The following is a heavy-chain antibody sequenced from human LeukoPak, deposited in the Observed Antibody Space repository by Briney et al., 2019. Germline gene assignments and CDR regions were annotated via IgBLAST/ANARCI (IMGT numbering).Heavy chain of an antibody. V-gene: IGHV3-64*04. CDR2: ITSNGGST. CDR3: ARDGAVLTGYYDY. D-gene: IGHD3-9*01. CDR1: GFTFSSYA. Sequence: GGSLRLSCSASGFTFSSYAMHWVRQAPGKGLEYVSAITSNGGSTYYADSVTGRFTISRDNSKNTLYLQMNSLRADDTAVYYCARDGAVLTGYYDYRGQGTLVTVSS. J-gene: IGHJ4*02.